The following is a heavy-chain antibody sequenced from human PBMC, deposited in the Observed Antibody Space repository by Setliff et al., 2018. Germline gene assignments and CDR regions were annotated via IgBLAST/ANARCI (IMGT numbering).Heavy chain of an antibody. D-gene: IGHD3-16*02. CDR2: ISAYSGKA. V-gene: IGHV1-18*01. Sequence: ASVKVSCKASGYTFSDYGITWVRQAPGQGLEWMGWISAYSGKAYYAQKLQDRATMTTDTSTTTAYMELRSLRSDDTAVYYCARDPLYRENLSRVFDFWGQGTMVTVSS. J-gene: IGHJ3*01. CDR1: GYTFSDYG. CDR3: ARDPLYRENLSRVFDF.